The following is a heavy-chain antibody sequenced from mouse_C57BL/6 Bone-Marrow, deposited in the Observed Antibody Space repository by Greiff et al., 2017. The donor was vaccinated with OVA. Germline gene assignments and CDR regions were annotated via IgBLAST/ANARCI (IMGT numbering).Heavy chain of an antibody. V-gene: IGHV1-54*01. CDR2: INPGSGGT. Sequence: VKLQQSGAELVRPGTSVKVSCKASGYAFTNYLIEWVKQRPGQGLEWIGVINPGSGGTNYNEKFKGKATLTADKSSSTAYMQLSSLTSEDSAVYFCARAGVGRGYFDYWGQGTTLTVSS. J-gene: IGHJ2*01. CDR3: ARAGVGRGYFDY. CDR1: GYAFTNYL. D-gene: IGHD4-1*01.